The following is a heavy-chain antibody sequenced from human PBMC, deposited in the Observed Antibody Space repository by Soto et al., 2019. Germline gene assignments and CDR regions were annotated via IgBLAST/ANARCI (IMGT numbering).Heavy chain of an antibody. D-gene: IGHD3-3*01. V-gene: IGHV4-31*03. Sequence: LSETLSLTCTVSGGSISSGGYYWTWIRQHPGKGLEWIGYIYYSGSTYYNPSLKSRITISVDTSKNQFSLKLTSVTAADTAVYYCARGQRKEWFEAKYGMDVWGQGTTVTVSS. CDR1: GGSISSGGYY. CDR2: IYYSGST. J-gene: IGHJ6*02. CDR3: ARGQRKEWFEAKYGMDV.